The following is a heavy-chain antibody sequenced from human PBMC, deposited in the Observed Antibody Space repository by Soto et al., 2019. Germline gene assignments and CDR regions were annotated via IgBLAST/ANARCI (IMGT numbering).Heavy chain of an antibody. V-gene: IGHV4-34*01. D-gene: IGHD3-9*01. CDR3: ARGGRYFDWLRSSISRPPVGYFDY. CDR1: GGSFSGYY. Sequence: SETLSLTCAVYGGSFSGYYWSWIRQPPGKGLEWIGEINHSGSTDYNPSLKSRVTISVDTSKNQFSLKLSSVTAADTAVYYCARGGRYFDWLRSSISRPPVGYFDYWGQGTLVTVSS. CDR2: INHSGST. J-gene: IGHJ4*02.